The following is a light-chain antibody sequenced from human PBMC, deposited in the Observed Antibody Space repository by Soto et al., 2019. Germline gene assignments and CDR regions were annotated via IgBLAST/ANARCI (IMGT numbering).Light chain of an antibody. CDR2: GAS. Sequence: EIVLTQSPGTLSLSPGDRATLSCRASQSVSSSYLAWYQQKPGQAPRLLIYGASRRATDIPDRFSGSGSGTDFTLTISRLEPEDFAVYYCQQYYSSPPYTFGQGTKLEIK. V-gene: IGKV3-20*01. J-gene: IGKJ2*01. CDR1: QSVSSSY. CDR3: QQYYSSPPYT.